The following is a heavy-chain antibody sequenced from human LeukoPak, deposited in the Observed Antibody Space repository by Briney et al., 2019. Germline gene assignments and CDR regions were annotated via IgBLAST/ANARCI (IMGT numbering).Heavy chain of an antibody. CDR3: GRSHVGTTGWFDP. V-gene: IGHV4-34*01. Sequence: SETLSLTCAVYGGSFSGYYWSWFRQPPGKGREWIGEINHSGSTNYNPSLNSRVTISVDTSKNQFSLKLSSVTAADTAVYYCGRSHVGTTGWFDPWGQGTLVTVSS. D-gene: IGHD1-7*01. J-gene: IGHJ5*02. CDR1: GGSFSGYY. CDR2: INHSGST.